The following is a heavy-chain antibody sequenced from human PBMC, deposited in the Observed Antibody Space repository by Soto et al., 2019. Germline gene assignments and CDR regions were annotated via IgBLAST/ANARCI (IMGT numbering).Heavy chain of an antibody. D-gene: IGHD5-18*01. V-gene: IGHV1-18*01. CDR1: GYTFITFG. CDR2: INIYNGNT. Sequence: QVQLVQSGAEVKKPGASVKVSCKASGYTFITFGIGWVRQAPGQGLEWMGWINIYNGNTNYAQKFQARVTIHTDQSTSNAYMERRSLRADVTLMYYCGIAIGGGYGQTKLHFWGQGTVVTASS. CDR3: GIAIGGGYGQTKLHF. J-gene: IGHJ4*02.